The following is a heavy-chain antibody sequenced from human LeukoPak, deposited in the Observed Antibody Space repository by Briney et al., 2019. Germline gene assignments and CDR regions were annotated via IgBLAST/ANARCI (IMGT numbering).Heavy chain of an antibody. CDR3: ARALFVPPDGY. CDR1: GYTVTSYA. V-gene: IGHV1-2*02. Sequence: ASRKVSCKAAGYTVTSYAMNWVRGAPGQGLEWMGWINPNSGGTNYAQKFQGRVTMPRATSISTAYMELSRLRSDDTAVYYCARALFVPPDGYWGQGTLVTVSS. CDR2: INPNSGGT. J-gene: IGHJ4*02. D-gene: IGHD2-2*01.